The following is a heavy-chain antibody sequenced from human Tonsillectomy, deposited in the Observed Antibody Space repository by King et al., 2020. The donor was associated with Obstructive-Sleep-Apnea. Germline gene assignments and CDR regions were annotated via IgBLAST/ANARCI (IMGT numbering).Heavy chain of an antibody. CDR3: ARGLSVRGVSTLMDV. D-gene: IGHD3-10*01. V-gene: IGHV3-30*04. CDR2: ISYDGSNK. J-gene: IGHJ6*02. CDR1: GFTFSSYA. Sequence: VQLVESGGGVVQPGRSLRLSCAASGFTFSSYAMHWVRQAPGKGLEWVAVISYDGSNKYYADSVKGRFTISRDNSKNTLYLQMNSLRAEDTAVYYCARGLSVRGVSTLMDVWGHGTTVTVSS.